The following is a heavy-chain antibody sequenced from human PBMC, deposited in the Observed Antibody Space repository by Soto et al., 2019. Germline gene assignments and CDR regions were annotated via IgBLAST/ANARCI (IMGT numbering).Heavy chain of an antibody. CDR2: INHSGST. Sequence: QVQLQQWGAGLLKPSETLSLTCAVYGGSFSGYYWSWIRQPPGKGLEWIGEINHSGSTNYNPSLKSRVTIQVDTSKNQFSLKLSSVPAADTAVYYCARGPPAVAARGNDYWGQGTLVTVSS. V-gene: IGHV4-34*01. D-gene: IGHD6-19*01. CDR3: ARGPPAVAARGNDY. J-gene: IGHJ4*02. CDR1: GGSFSGYY.